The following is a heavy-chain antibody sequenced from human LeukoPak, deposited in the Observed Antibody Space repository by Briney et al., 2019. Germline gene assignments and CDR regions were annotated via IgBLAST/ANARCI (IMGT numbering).Heavy chain of an antibody. J-gene: IGHJ4*02. CDR3: TAFLSGTYWYYDY. D-gene: IGHD1-26*01. Sequence: PSETLSLTCTVSGDSISSYYWSWIRQPAERGLEWLGHIYTSGSTNSYTSGSTDYNPSLKSRVTISLDRSKNQFSLKLSSVTAADTPVYYCTAFLSGTYWYYDYWGQGALVTVSS. V-gene: IGHV4-4*07. CDR2: IYTSGST. CDR1: GDSISSYY.